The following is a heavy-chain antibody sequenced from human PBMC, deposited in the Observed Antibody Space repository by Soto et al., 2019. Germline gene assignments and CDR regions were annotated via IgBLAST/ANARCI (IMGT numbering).Heavy chain of an antibody. CDR3: AKGSYSGRYSDFDC. J-gene: IGHJ4*02. V-gene: IGHV3-30*18. CDR1: GFTFSSYG. D-gene: IGHD1-26*01. Sequence: VGSLRLSCAASGFTFSSYGMFWVRQAPGRGLEWVAFISYDGSNKCSDSVKGRFTISRDNSKNTLYLQMNSPRAEDTAVYYCAKGSYSGRYSDFDCWGQGTLVTVSS. CDR2: ISYDGSNK.